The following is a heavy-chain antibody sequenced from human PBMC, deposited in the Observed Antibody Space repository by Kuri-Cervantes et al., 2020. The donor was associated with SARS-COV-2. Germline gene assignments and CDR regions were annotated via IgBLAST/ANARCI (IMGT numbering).Heavy chain of an antibody. D-gene: IGHD3-22*01. CDR1: GFTFSSHA. V-gene: IGHV3-30-3*01. J-gene: IGHJ2*01. CDR3: AREYVYDTTGYFYWYFDL. Sequence: GESLKISCEVSGFTFSSHAMHWVRQAPGKGLEWVAVISSDGGNKYYADSVRGRFTIPRDNSKNTLYLRLNTLRAEDTAVYHCAREYVYDTTGYFYWYFDLWGRGTLVTVSS. CDR2: ISSDGGNK.